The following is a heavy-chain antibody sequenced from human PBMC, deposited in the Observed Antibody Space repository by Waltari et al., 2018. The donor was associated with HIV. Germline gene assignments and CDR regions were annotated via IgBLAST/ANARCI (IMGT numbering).Heavy chain of an antibody. CDR3: ARSRTGYGGTDS. D-gene: IGHD5-12*01. Sequence: QVQLQESGPGLLKPSETLSLTCTASGGSIRGYYWNWSLQPPGKGLEWIGYVHYSGSTIYNPSLKTRVTIALDTPKNQFSLKMNSATAADTAVYYCARSRTGYGGTDSWGQGTLVTVSS. J-gene: IGHJ5*02. CDR1: GGSIRGYY. CDR2: VHYSGST. V-gene: IGHV4-59*01.